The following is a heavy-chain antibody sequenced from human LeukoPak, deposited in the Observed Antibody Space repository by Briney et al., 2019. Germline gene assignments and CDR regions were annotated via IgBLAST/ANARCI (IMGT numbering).Heavy chain of an antibody. CDR3: AREPSPMVRGYSPAY. CDR1: GYTFTSYY. J-gene: IGHJ4*02. Sequence: ASVKVSCKASGYTFTSYYMHWVRQAPGQGLEWMGIINPSGGSTTYAQKFQGRVTMTRDTSTSTAHMELRSLRSEDTAVYYCAREPSPMVRGYSPAYWGQGTLVTVSS. D-gene: IGHD3-10*01. V-gene: IGHV1-46*01. CDR2: INPSGGST.